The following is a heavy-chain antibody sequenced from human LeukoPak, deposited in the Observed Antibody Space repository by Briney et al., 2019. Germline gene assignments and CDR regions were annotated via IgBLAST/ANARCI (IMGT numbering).Heavy chain of an antibody. CDR1: GYTFTSYG. Sequence: SVNVSCKASGYTFTSYGLSWVRQAPGQGLEWMGRIIPILGIANYAQKFQGRVTITADKSTSTAYMELSSLRSEDTAVYYCARNGPHYYDSSGSLWGQGTMVTVSS. CDR3: ARNGPHYYDSSGSL. J-gene: IGHJ3*01. CDR2: IIPILGIA. V-gene: IGHV1-69*04. D-gene: IGHD3-22*01.